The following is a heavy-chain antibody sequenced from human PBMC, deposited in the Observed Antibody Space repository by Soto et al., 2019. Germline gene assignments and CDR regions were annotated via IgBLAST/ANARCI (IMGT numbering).Heavy chain of an antibody. D-gene: IGHD3-16*02. CDR3: ASSKESYRPDY. CDR1: GFTVSSNY. J-gene: IGHJ4*02. V-gene: IGHV3-66*01. CDR2: IYSGGST. Sequence: EVQLVESGGGLVQPGGSLRLSCAASGFTVSSNYMSWVRQAPGKGLEWVSVIYSGGSTYYADSVKGRFTISRDNSKNTLYLQMNSLRAEDTAVYYCASSKESYRPDYWGQGTLVTVSS.